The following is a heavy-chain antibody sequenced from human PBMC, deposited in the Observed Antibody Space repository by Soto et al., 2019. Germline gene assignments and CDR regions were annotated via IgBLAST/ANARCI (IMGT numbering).Heavy chain of an antibody. V-gene: IGHV1-2*06. D-gene: IGHD6-6*01. CDR2: IDTKRRDT. J-gene: IGHJ4*02. Sequence: QVQVVQSGPEVRIPGASVKVSCKTSGYAFANYYMHWVRQAPGKGLEWLGRIDTKRRDTVYAQKFRGRVTFTMDISITTVSMELSRLTSDDTAVYYCAKIDGSASSTADWGPGTLVTVSS. CDR1: GYAFANYY. CDR3: AKIDGSASSTAD.